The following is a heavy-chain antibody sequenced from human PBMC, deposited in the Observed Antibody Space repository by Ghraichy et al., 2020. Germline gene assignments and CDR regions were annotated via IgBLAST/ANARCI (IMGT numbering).Heavy chain of an antibody. CDR3: ARDPRLFGGLHAFDI. Sequence: GGSLRLSCAASGFTFSSYGMHWVRQAPGKGLEWVAVIWYDGSNKYYADSVKGRFTISRDNSKNTLYLQMNSLRAEDTAVYYCARDPRLFGGLHAFDIWGQGTMVTVSS. V-gene: IGHV3-33*01. CDR2: IWYDGSNK. CDR1: GFTFSSYG. J-gene: IGHJ3*02. D-gene: IGHD2-21*01.